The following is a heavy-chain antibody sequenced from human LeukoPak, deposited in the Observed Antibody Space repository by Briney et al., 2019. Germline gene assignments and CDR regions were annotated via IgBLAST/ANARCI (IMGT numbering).Heavy chain of an antibody. CDR3: ATLGSYYLAFDI. Sequence: ASVKVSXKVSGYTLTELSMHWVRQAPGKGLEWMGGFDPEDGETIYAQKFQGRVTMTEDTSTDTAYMELSSLRYEDTAVYYCATLGSYYLAFDIWGQGTMVTVSS. CDR2: FDPEDGET. V-gene: IGHV1-24*01. J-gene: IGHJ3*02. D-gene: IGHD1-26*01. CDR1: GYTLTELS.